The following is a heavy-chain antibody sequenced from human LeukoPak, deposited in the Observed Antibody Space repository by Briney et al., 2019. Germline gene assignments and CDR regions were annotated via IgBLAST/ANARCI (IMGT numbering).Heavy chain of an antibody. Sequence: GGSLRLSCAASGFTFSSYGMSWVRQAPGKGLEWVSAISGSGGTYYADSVKGRFTISRDNSKNTLYLQMNSLRAEDTAVYYCAKAPIAVAGVYWYFALWGGGTLVTVSS. V-gene: IGHV3-23*01. CDR2: ISGSGGT. D-gene: IGHD6-19*01. CDR3: AKAPIAVAGVYWYFAL. J-gene: IGHJ2*01. CDR1: GFTFSSYG.